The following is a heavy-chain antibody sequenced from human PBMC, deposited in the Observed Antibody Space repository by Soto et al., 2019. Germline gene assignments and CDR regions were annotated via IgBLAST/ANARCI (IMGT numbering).Heavy chain of an antibody. J-gene: IGHJ3*02. Sequence: GGSLRLSGAASGFTFSSYAMSWVRQAPGKGLEWVSAISGSGGSTNYADSVKGRFTISRDNSKNTLYLQMNSLRAEDTAVYYCAKALGGIPAFDIWGQGTMVTVSS. CDR2: ISGSGGST. D-gene: IGHD1-26*01. CDR3: AKALGGIPAFDI. V-gene: IGHV3-23*01. CDR1: GFTFSSYA.